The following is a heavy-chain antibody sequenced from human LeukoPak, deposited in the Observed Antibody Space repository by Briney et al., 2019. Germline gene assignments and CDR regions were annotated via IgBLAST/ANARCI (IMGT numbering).Heavy chain of an antibody. D-gene: IGHD5-12*01. CDR3: ARDGLRYAFDY. CDR1: GFTFSSYN. V-gene: IGHV3-48*01. CDR2: ISSSSSTI. J-gene: IGHJ4*02. Sequence: GGSLRLSCAASGFTFSSYNMNWVRQAPGKGLEWVSYISSSSSTIYYADSVKGRFTISRDNAKNSLYLQMNSLRAEDTAVYYCARDGLRYAFDYWGQGTLVTVSS.